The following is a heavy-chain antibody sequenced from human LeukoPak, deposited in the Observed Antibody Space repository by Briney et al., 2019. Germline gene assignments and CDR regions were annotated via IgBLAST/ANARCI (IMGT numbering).Heavy chain of an antibody. Sequence: ASVKVSCKASGYTFTSYDINWVRQAPGQGLEWMGWMSPNSGNTGYAQKFQGRVTITRNNSLSTAYVYLSSLRSEDTAVYYCARGDDFSDSSRLDSWGQGTLVTVSS. J-gene: IGHJ4*02. V-gene: IGHV1-8*03. CDR3: ARGDDFSDSSRLDS. CDR1: GYTFTSYD. D-gene: IGHD3-22*01. CDR2: MSPNSGNT.